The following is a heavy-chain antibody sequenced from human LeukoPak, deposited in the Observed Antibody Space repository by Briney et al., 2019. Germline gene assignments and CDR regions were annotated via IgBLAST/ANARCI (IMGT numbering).Heavy chain of an antibody. D-gene: IGHD3-16*01. CDR3: ASPRGKAFGI. CDR2: INHSGST. CDR1: GGSLSGYY. Sequence: PSETLSLTCAVYGGSLSGYYRSWIRQPPGKGLEWIGEINHSGSTNYNPSFKSRVTISVDTSKNQFSLKLSSVTAADTAVYYCASPRGKAFGIWGQGTMVTVSS. J-gene: IGHJ3*02. V-gene: IGHV4-34*01.